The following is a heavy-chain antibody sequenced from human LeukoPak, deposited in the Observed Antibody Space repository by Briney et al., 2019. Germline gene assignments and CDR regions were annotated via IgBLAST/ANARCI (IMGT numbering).Heavy chain of an antibody. CDR3: ARIPPGQLERPYYFDY. Sequence: GGSLRLSCAASGFTFSNFWMTWVRQAPGKGLQWVANIKQDGREKYYVDSVKGRFTISRDNAKNSLYLQMVSLTADDTAIYYCARIPPGQLERPYYFDYWGQGTLVTVSS. V-gene: IGHV3-7*04. CDR1: GFTFSNFW. CDR2: IKQDGREK. J-gene: IGHJ4*02. D-gene: IGHD1-1*01.